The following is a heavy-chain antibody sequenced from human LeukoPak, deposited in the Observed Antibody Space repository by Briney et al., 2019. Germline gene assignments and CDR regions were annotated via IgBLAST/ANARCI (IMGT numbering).Heavy chain of an antibody. Sequence: SETLSLTCTVSGGSISSYYWSWIRQPPGKGLEWIGNIYDSGSTNYNPSLKSRVTISVDTSKNQCSLKLSSVTAADTAVYYCARQSISGSSLSYFDYWGQGTMVNVSS. CDR3: ARQSISGSSLSYFDY. CDR2: IYDSGST. CDR1: GGSISSYY. J-gene: IGHJ4*02. D-gene: IGHD3-22*01. V-gene: IGHV4-59*01.